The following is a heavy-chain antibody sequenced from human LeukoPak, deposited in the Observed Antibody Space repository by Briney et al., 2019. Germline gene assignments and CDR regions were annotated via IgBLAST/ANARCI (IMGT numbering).Heavy chain of an antibody. CDR1: GYTFTGYY. D-gene: IGHD3-22*01. V-gene: IGHV1-2*06. CDR3: ASERGGDTSGYYSFDY. CDR2: INPNSGGT. J-gene: IGHJ4*02. Sequence: ASAKVSCKASGYTFTGYYMHWVRQAPGQGLEWMGRINPNSGGTNYAQNFQGRVTMTRDTSISTAYMELSRLRSDDTAVYYCASERGGDTSGYYSFDYWGQGTLVTVSS.